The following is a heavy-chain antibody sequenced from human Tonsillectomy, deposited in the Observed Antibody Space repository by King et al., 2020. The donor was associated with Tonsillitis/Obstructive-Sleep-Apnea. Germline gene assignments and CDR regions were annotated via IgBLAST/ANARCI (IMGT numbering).Heavy chain of an antibody. D-gene: IGHD2-2*01. V-gene: IGHV3-30*01. CDR2: ISYDGSNK. CDR1: GFIFSIYA. J-gene: IGHJ4*02. CDR3: ARDLIVVPAAMMDY. Sequence: QLVQSGGGVVQPGRSLRLSCAASGFIFSIYAMHWVRQAPGKGLEWVAVISYDGSNKYYADSVKVRFTISRDNSKNTLYLQMNSLRAEDTAVYYCARDLIVVPAAMMDYWGQGTLVTVSS.